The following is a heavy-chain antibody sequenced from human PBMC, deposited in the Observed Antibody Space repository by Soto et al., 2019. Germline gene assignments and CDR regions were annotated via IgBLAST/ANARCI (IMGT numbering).Heavy chain of an antibody. CDR1: GGIFSSYT. J-gene: IGHJ4*02. CDR2: IVPVLGLL. V-gene: IGHV1-69*02. Sequence: QVQLVQSGAEVKKAGSSVKVSCKASGGIFSSYTISWVRHAPGQGLEWMGRIVPVLGLLNYARKFLGRISITADKSTNTAYMELSSLTSEDTAIYYCVTYFGGSGYYLYPDDYWGQGTLVTVSS. CDR3: VTYFGGSGYYLYPDDY. D-gene: IGHD3-22*01.